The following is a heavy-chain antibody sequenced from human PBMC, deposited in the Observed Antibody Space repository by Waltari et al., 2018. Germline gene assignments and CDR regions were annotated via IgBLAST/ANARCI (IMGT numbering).Heavy chain of an antibody. CDR2: IYYSGST. Sequence: QVQLQESGPGLVKPSETLSLTCTVSGGSISSSYWSWIRQPPGKGLEWIGYIYYSGSTNYNPALKSRVTISVDTSKNQFSLKLSSVTAADTAVYYCARGHLNWFDPWGQGTLVTVSS. V-gene: IGHV4-59*01. J-gene: IGHJ5*02. CDR1: GGSISSSY. CDR3: ARGHLNWFDP.